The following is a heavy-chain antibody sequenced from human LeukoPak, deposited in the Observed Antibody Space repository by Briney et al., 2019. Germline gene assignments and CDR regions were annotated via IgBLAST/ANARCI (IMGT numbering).Heavy chain of an antibody. Sequence: SVKVSCKASGGTFSSYAISWVRQAPGQGLEWMGRIIPIFGTASYAQKFQGRVTITTDESTSIAYMELSSLRSEDTAVYYCAAVVIAVAGYFDYWGQGTLVTVSS. CDR1: GGTFSSYA. CDR2: IIPIFGTA. V-gene: IGHV1-69*05. J-gene: IGHJ4*02. D-gene: IGHD6-19*01. CDR3: AAVVIAVAGYFDY.